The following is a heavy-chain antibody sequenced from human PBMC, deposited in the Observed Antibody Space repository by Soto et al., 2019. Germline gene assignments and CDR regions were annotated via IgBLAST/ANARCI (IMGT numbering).Heavy chain of an antibody. J-gene: IGHJ4*02. D-gene: IGHD6-13*01. CDR2: INPKSGGT. CDR3: VRDGLVSSARYYFDY. Sequence: QVQLVQSGAEVKKPGPSVKVSCKASGYTFTDCYVHRVRQAPGQGLEWMGWINPKSGGTNIAQRFKGRVNMTRDMSISTVYMEMNRLKSDDTAVYYCVRDGLVSSARYYFDYWGQGTLVTVSS. CDR1: GYTFTDCY. V-gene: IGHV1-2*02.